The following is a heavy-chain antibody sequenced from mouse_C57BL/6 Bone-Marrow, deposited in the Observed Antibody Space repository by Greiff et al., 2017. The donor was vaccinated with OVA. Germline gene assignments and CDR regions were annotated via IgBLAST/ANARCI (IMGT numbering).Heavy chain of an antibody. J-gene: IGHJ4*01. V-gene: IGHV1-59*01. Sequence: QVQLQQPGAELVRPGTSVKLSCKASGYTFTSYWMHWVKQRPGQGLEWIGVIDPSDSYTNYNQKFKGKATLTVDTSSSTAYMQLSSLTSEDSAVYYCARSVYDGYYRRAMDDWGQGTAVTVSA. CDR2: IDPSDSYT. D-gene: IGHD2-3*01. CDR3: ARSVYDGYYRRAMDD. CDR1: GYTFTSYW.